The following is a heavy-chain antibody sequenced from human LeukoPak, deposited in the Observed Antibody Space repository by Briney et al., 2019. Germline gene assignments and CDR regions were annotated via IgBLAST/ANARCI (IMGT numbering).Heavy chain of an antibody. Sequence: GSLSLSCAASGFTFANYAITWIRQAPGKGLEWVSSTSGSGHNTYYADSVQGRFTISRDNSKNTLFLQMNSLRADDTAVYHCAKDPNGDYVGAFDMWGQGTMVTVSS. J-gene: IGHJ3*02. CDR1: GFTFANYA. CDR3: AKDPNGDYVGAFDM. D-gene: IGHD4-17*01. CDR2: TSGSGHNT. V-gene: IGHV3-23*01.